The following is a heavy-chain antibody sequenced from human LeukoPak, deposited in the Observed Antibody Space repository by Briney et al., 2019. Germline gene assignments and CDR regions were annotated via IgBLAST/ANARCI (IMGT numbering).Heavy chain of an antibody. V-gene: IGHV1-18*04. CDR1: GYTFTSYF. CDR3: ARCPIDYYDSSGYEANWFDP. Sequence: ASVKVSCKASGYTFTSYFMHWVRQAPGQGLEWMGWISAYNGNTNYAQKLQGRVTMTTDTSTSTAYMELRSLRSDDTAVYYCARCPIDYYDSSGYEANWFDPWGQGTLVTVSS. J-gene: IGHJ5*02. D-gene: IGHD3-22*01. CDR2: ISAYNGNT.